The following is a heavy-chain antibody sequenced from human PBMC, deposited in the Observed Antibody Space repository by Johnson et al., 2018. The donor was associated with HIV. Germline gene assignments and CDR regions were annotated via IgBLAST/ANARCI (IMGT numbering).Heavy chain of an antibody. CDR3: ARDNFGGLNAFDI. Sequence: QMLLVESGGGVVQPGRSLRLSCAASGFTFSSYAMLWVRQAPGKGLEWVAVISYDGSNKYYADAVKGRFTISRYNSKNTQYMQMNSLRAEDTGVYYCARDNFGGLNAFDIWGQGTMVTVSS. CDR1: GFTFSSYA. V-gene: IGHV3-30-3*01. J-gene: IGHJ3*02. D-gene: IGHD3-10*01. CDR2: ISYDGSNK.